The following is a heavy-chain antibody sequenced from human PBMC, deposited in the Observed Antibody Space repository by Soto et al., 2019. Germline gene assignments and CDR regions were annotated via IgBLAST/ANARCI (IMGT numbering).Heavy chain of an antibody. Sequence: EVQLLESGGGLVQPGGSLRLSCAASGFTFSTYAMSWVRQAPGKGLEWVSAISGSGGSTYYADSVKGRFTISRDKSKKTLYLQMYSLRAEDTAVYYCAKNWDTTSSSSSHWGQGTLVTVSS. D-gene: IGHD6-6*01. CDR1: GFTFSTYA. CDR2: ISGSGGST. V-gene: IGHV3-23*01. J-gene: IGHJ4*02. CDR3: AKNWDTTSSSSSH.